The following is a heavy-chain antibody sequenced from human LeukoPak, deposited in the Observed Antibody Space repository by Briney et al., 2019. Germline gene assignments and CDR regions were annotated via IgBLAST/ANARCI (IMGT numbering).Heavy chain of an antibody. J-gene: IGHJ4*02. CDR3: ASDARFGGHYPGYFDY. D-gene: IGHD4-23*01. Sequence: GASVKVSCKASGGTFSSYAISWVRQAPGQGLEWMGGIIPIFNTTDYARKFQGRVTITADDSTNTAYMELNSLRSEDTAVYHCASDARFGGHYPGYFDYWGLGTLVTVSS. CDR2: IIPIFNTT. V-gene: IGHV1-69*01. CDR1: GGTFSSYA.